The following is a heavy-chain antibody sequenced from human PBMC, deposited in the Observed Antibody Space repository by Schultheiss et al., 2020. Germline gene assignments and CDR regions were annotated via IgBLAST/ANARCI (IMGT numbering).Heavy chain of an antibody. Sequence: SETLSLTCTVSGGSISSYYWSWIRQPAGKGLEWIGRIYTSGSTNYNPSLKSRVTMSVDTSKNQFSLKLSSVTAADTAVYYCARGDHYYDSSGYSFDYWGQGTLVTVSS. CDR1: GGSISSYY. V-gene: IGHV4-4*07. CDR2: IYTSGST. D-gene: IGHD3-22*01. J-gene: IGHJ4*02. CDR3: ARGDHYYDSSGYSFDY.